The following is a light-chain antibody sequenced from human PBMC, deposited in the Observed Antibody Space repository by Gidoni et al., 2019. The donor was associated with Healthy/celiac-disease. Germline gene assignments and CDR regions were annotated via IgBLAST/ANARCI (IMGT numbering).Light chain of an antibody. J-gene: IGLJ1*01. CDR2: ENK. CDR1: SSNIGNNY. CDR3: GTWDSSLSAGGV. V-gene: IGLV1-51*02. Sequence: QSVLTQPPSVSAAPGQTVTISCSGSSSNIGNNYVSWYQHLPGTAPKLLIYENKKRPSGIPDRFSGSKSGTSATLGSTGLQTGDEADYYCGTWDSSLSAGGVFGTGTKVTVL.